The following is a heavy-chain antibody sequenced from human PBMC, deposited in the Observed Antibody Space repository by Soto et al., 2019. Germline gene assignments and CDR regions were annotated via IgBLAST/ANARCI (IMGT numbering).Heavy chain of an antibody. CDR3: ARGSGSYFYYYGMDV. D-gene: IGHD1-26*01. Sequence: TSVKVNCKSSGYSFTGCYRHWVRQAPGQGLEWMGWINPNSGGTNYAQKFQGWVTMTRDTSISTAYMELSRLRSDDTAVYYCARGSGSYFYYYGMDVWGQGTTVTVSS. CDR1: GYSFTGCY. V-gene: IGHV1-2*04. J-gene: IGHJ6*02. CDR2: INPNSGGT.